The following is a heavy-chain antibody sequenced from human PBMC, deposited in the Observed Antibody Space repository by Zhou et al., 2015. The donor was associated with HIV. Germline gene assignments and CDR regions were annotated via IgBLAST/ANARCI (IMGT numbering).Heavy chain of an antibody. CDR1: GGTFSSYA. V-gene: IGHV1-69*01. CDR3: AREGDCSGGSCPFGNYYYMDV. D-gene: IGHD2-15*01. CDR2: IIPIFGTA. Sequence: QVQLVQSGAEVKKPGSSVKVSCKASGGTFSSYAISWVRQAPGQGLEWMGGIIPIFGTANYAQKFQGRVTITADESTSTAYMELSSLRSEDTAVYYCAREGDCSGGSCPFGNYYYMDVWGKGTTVTVSS. J-gene: IGHJ6*03.